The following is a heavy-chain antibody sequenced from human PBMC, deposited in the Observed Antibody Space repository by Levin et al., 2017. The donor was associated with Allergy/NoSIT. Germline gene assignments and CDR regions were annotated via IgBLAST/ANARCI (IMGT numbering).Heavy chain of an antibody. D-gene: IGHD2-8*01. V-gene: IGHV4-34*01. Sequence: PSETLSLTCAVYGGSFSGYYWSWIRQPPGKGLEWIGEINHSGSTNYNPSLKSRVTISVDTSKNQFSLKLSSVTAADTAVYYCARGLRRTNGVGLVYYYGMDVWGQGTTVTVSS. J-gene: IGHJ6*02. CDR1: GGSFSGYY. CDR2: INHSGST. CDR3: ARGLRRTNGVGLVYYYGMDV.